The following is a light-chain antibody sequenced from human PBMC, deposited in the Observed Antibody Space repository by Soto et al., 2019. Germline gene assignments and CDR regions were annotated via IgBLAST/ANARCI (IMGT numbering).Light chain of an antibody. J-gene: IGKJ5*01. CDR1: QGIDTS. V-gene: IGKV1-39*01. CDR3: QQSYYNPT. Sequence: ILLTQSPSSLSASVGDRVTITCRASQGIDTSLAWYQQKPGKAPKLLIYAASNFQSGVPSRFSGSGSGTHFTLTISSLQHEDFATYYCQQSYYNPTFGQGTRLEIK. CDR2: AAS.